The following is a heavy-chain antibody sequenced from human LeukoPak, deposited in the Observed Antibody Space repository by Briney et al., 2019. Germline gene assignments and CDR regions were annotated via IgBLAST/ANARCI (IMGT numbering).Heavy chain of an antibody. V-gene: IGHV3-74*03. J-gene: IGHJ4*02. CDR2: INTDGSST. D-gene: IGHD3-16*01. CDR1: GFTFSSYW. Sequence: PGGSLRLSCAASGFTFSSYWMHWVRQAPGKGLMWVSGINTDGSSTMYADSVKGRFTISRDNAKNTLYLQMNSLRAEDTAVYYCAKVIDDYVWGSSVFDYWGQGTLVTVSS. CDR3: AKVIDDYVWGSSVFDY.